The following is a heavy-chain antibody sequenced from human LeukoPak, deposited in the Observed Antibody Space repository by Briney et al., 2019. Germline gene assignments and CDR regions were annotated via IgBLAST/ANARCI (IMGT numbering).Heavy chain of an antibody. CDR2: IWYDGSDK. J-gene: IGHJ4*02. D-gene: IGHD3-16*01. CDR1: GFTFTNYG. Sequence: GGSLRLSCAASGFTFTNYGMHWVRQAPGKGLEWVAVIWYDGSDKYHADSVKGRFTISRDNSKNTLYLQMNSLRVEDTAVYYCARPVVLGAYLRGAYYFDSWGQGTLVTVSS. CDR3: ARPVVLGAYLRGAYYFDS. V-gene: IGHV3-33*01.